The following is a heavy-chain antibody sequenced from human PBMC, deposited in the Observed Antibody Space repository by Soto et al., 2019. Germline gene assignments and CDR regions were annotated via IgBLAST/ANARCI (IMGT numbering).Heavy chain of an antibody. D-gene: IGHD6-19*01. CDR3: AKTANGWFSAFDI. CDR2: ISGSGGTT. V-gene: IGHV3-23*01. CDR1: GFTFSSYA. Sequence: EVQLLESGGGLVQPGGSLRLSCAASGFTFSSYAMSWVRQAPGKGLEWVSAISGSGGTTYYADFVKGRFTFSRDNSKNMLYLQMNSLRAEDTAVYYCAKTANGWFSAFDIWGQGTMVTVSS. J-gene: IGHJ3*02.